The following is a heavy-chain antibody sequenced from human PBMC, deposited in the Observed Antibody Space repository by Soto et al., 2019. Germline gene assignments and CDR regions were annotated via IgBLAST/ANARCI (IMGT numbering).Heavy chain of an antibody. J-gene: IGHJ4*02. CDR3: ARDDADHIDY. CDR1: GISFKKYT. D-gene: IGHD2-21*01. Sequence: QVQLVESGGGVVPPGRSLRLSCAASGISFKKYTMHWVRQAPGKGLEWVAGILSDGKKKYYADSVQGRFTISRDNSKNTLYVLMYCPRPDDTALYYCARDDADHIDYWGQGTLVTVSS. CDR2: ILSDGKKK. V-gene: IGHV3-30*04.